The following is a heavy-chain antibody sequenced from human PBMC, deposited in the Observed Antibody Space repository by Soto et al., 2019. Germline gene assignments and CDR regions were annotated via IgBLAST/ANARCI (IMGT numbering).Heavy chain of an antibody. D-gene: IGHD3-3*01. CDR1: GFPFIGFG. J-gene: IGHJ4*02. Sequence: TGGSLRLSCAASGFPFIGFGMHWVRQAPGKGLEWVAVISYDGNDKYFADSVKGRFTISRDNSRNTLYLQMSSLRAEDTAVYYCTTLGYYESGVGGGYWGQGTLVTVSS. V-gene: IGHV3-30*03. CDR3: TTLGYYESGVGGGY. CDR2: ISYDGNDK.